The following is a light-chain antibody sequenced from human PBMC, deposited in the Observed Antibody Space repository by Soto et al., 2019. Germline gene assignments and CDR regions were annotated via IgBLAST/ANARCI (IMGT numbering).Light chain of an antibody. V-gene: IGKV1-8*01. CDR2: AAS. CDR3: QQYYSYPYT. Sequence: AIRMTQSPSSLSASTGDRVTITCRASQGISSYLAWYQQKPGKAPKLLIYAASTLQSGVPSRFSGSGSGTDFTLTFSCLQSEDFATYYCQQYYSYPYTFGQGTKLEIK. CDR1: QGISSY. J-gene: IGKJ2*01.